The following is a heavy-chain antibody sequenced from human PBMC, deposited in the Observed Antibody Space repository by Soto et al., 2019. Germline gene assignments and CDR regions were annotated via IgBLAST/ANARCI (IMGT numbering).Heavy chain of an antibody. D-gene: IGHD1-1*01. CDR2: IKSKTDGGTT. V-gene: IGHV3-15*01. CDR1: GFTFSNAW. J-gene: IGHJ5*02. CDR3: TTDPAWSHNWLDP. Sequence: VSLRLSCAASGFTFSNAWMSWVRQAPGKGLEWVGRIKSKTDGGTTDYAAPVKGRFTISRDDSKNTLYLQMNSLKTEDTAVYYCTTDPAWSHNWLDPWGQGTMVTVYS.